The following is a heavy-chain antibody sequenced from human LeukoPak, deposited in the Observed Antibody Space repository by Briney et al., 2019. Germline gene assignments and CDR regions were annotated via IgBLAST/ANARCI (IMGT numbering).Heavy chain of an antibody. CDR2: ISGNGGST. CDR1: GFTFSSYA. J-gene: IGHJ5*02. D-gene: IGHD6-6*01. Sequence: GGSLRLSCAASGFTFSSYAMSWVRQAPGKGLEWVSAISGNGGSTYYADSVKGRFTISRDNSKNTLYLQMNSLRAEDTAVYYCAKVPGVIAALRGYWFDPWGQGTLVTVSS. V-gene: IGHV3-23*01. CDR3: AKVPGVIAALRGYWFDP.